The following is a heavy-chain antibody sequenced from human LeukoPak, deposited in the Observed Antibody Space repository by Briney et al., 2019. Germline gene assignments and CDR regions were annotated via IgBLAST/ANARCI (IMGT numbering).Heavy chain of an antibody. CDR1: GYTFRSYD. J-gene: IGHJ3*02. CDR3: VRGDLPTTVLNDPFNI. CDR2: MNPNSGNT. Sequence: ASVKVSCKASGYTFRSYDINWVRQAPGQGLEWLGWMNPNSGNTGYAPKFQGRVTMTRATSINTAYMELTSLRSEDTAVYFCVRGDLPTTVLNDPFNIWGQGTMVTVSS. D-gene: IGHD4-11*01. V-gene: IGHV1-8*01.